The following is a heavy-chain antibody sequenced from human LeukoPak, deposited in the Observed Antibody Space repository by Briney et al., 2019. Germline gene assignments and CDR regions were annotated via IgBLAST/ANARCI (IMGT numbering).Heavy chain of an antibody. V-gene: IGHV1-18*01. CDR3: ARDQQWLDPARHGFDY. D-gene: IGHD6-19*01. Sequence: ASVKVSCKASGYTFTSCGISWVRQAPGQGLEWMGWISTYSGKTNYAQKYQGRVTMTTDTSTSTAYMELRSLRSDDTAVYYCARDQQWLDPARHGFDYWGQRTLVTVSS. CDR2: ISTYSGKT. CDR1: GYTFTSCG. J-gene: IGHJ4*02.